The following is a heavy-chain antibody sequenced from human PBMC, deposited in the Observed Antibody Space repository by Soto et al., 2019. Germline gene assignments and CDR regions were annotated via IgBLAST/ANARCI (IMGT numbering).Heavy chain of an antibody. Sequence: EVQLVESGGGLVQPGVSLRLSCAASGFSFSDHYMDWVRQAPGKGLEWVGRARNKANSYTTEYAASVKGRFTISRDDSKNSLYLQMNSLNIDDTAMYYFARSYCGGDCPYYLDFWGQGTLVTVSS. CDR2: ARNKANSYTT. CDR3: ARSYCGGDCPYYLDF. D-gene: IGHD2-21*01. CDR1: GFSFSDHY. J-gene: IGHJ4*02. V-gene: IGHV3-72*01.